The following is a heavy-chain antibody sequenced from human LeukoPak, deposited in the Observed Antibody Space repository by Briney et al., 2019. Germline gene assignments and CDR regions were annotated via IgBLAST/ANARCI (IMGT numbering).Heavy chain of an antibody. Sequence: GGCLRLSCSASGFTFSTYSTTWVRQAPGKGLQWVSAISGSGGDTYYADSVKGRFTISRDNSKNTLYLQMNSLRVEDTAVYYCAKDLGGEGGSGFPGYWGQGTLVTVSS. CDR3: AKDLGGEGGSGFPGY. V-gene: IGHV3-23*01. CDR2: ISGSGGDT. D-gene: IGHD3-10*01. CDR1: GFTFSTYS. J-gene: IGHJ4*02.